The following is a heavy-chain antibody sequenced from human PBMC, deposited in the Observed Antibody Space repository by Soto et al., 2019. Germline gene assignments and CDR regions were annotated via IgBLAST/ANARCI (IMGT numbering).Heavy chain of an antibody. Sequence: ASVKVSCKPSGYTLNTYYLHSARQAPGQCLEWMGIIHPSGGGSTYAQKFLGRVTMTRDTSTSTVYMELSSLRSEDTAVYYCASESYGGEFDYWGQGTLVTVSS. CDR2: IHPSGGGS. D-gene: IGHD4-17*01. CDR1: GYTLNTYY. V-gene: IGHV1-46*02. CDR3: ASESYGGEFDY. J-gene: IGHJ4*02.